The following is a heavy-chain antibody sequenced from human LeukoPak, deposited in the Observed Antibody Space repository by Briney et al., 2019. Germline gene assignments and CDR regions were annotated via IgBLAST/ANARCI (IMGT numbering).Heavy chain of an antibody. Sequence: ASVKVSCKASGYTFTNYYMHWVRQAPGQGLEWMGWINPNSGGTNYAQKFQGRVTMARDTSISTAYMELSRLTSDDTAVYSCARDYSDYELDYWGQGTLVTVSS. J-gene: IGHJ4*02. CDR1: GYTFTNYY. V-gene: IGHV1-2*02. D-gene: IGHD4-11*01. CDR2: INPNSGGT. CDR3: ARDYSDYELDY.